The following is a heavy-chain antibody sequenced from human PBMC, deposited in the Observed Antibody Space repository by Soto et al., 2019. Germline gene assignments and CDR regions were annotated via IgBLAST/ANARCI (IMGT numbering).Heavy chain of an antibody. J-gene: IGHJ4*02. Sequence: EVQLVESGGGLVQPGGSLRLSCAASGFTVSTYYMNWVRQAPGEGLEWVSVVYSGGTTYYADSVSGRLTISRDNSKSTLFLQMNSLRAEDTAVYYCARGRSASSEVDSWGQGTLVPVSS. CDR3: ARGRSASSEVDS. CDR2: VYSGGTT. D-gene: IGHD3-10*01. V-gene: IGHV3-66*01. CDR1: GFTVSTYY.